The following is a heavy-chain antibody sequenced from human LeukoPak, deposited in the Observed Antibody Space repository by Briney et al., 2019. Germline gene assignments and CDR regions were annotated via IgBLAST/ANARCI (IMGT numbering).Heavy chain of an antibody. D-gene: IGHD3-10*01. J-gene: IGHJ5*02. CDR1: GGSISSSSYY. CDR3: ATRGLWA. Sequence: PSETLSLTCTVSGGSISSSSYYWSWIRQPPGKGLEWIGEINHSGSTNYNPSLKSRVTISVDTSKNQFSLKLSSVTAADTAVYYCATRGLWAWGQGTLVTVSS. CDR2: INHSGST. V-gene: IGHV4-39*07.